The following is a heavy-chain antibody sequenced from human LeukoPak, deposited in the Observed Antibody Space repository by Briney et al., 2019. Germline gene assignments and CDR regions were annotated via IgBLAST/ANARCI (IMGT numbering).Heavy chain of an antibody. CDR2: ISSSGSTI. Sequence: GGSLRLSCAASGFTFSSYEMNWVCQAPGKGLEWVSYISSSGSTIYYADSVKGRFTISRDDAKNSLYLQMNSLRAEDTAVYYCARDSSGWYRFEYWGQGTLVTVSS. V-gene: IGHV3-48*03. D-gene: IGHD6-19*01. CDR1: GFTFSSYE. J-gene: IGHJ4*02. CDR3: ARDSSGWYRFEY.